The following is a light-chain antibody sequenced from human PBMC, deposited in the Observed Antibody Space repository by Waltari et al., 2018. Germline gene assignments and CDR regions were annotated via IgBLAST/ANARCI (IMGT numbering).Light chain of an antibody. CDR3: QQRSTWPPFT. V-gene: IGKV3-11*01. CDR1: QSVSKY. J-gene: IGKJ3*01. Sequence: EIVLTQSPATLSLSPGERATLSCRASQSVSKYLVWYQQKPGQAPRLLIYDASNRATGIPARFSGSGSGTDFILTISSLEPEDFAVYYCQQRSTWPPFTFGPGTTLDI. CDR2: DAS.